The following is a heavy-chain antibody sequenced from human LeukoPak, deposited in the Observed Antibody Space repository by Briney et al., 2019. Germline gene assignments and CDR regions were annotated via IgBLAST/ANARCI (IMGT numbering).Heavy chain of an antibody. CDR2: IYYSGST. D-gene: IGHD6-6*01. J-gene: IGHJ4*02. CDR1: GGSISSSSFY. Sequence: SETLSLACTVSGGSISSSSFYWGWIRQPPGKGLEWIGNIYYSGSTYYNPSLKSRVTISVDTSKNQFSLKLSSVTAADTAVYYCARHGRGGSSSYLVGYWCQGTLVTVSS. V-gene: IGHV4-39*01. CDR3: ARHGRGGSSSYLVGY.